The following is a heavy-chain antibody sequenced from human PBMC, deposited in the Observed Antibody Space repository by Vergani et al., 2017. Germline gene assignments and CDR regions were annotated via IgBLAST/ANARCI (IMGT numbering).Heavy chain of an antibody. D-gene: IGHD4-17*01. CDR3: AAGRTVTTSDYYGMDV. Sequence: EVQLVQSGAEVKKPGESLKISCKGSGYSFTRYWIGWVRQMPGKGLEWMGIIYPGDSDTRYSPSFQGQVTISADKSISTAYLQWRSLKASDTAMYYCAAGRTVTTSDYYGMDVWGQGTTVTVSS. J-gene: IGHJ6*02. CDR1: GYSFTRYW. V-gene: IGHV5-51*01. CDR2: IYPGDSDT.